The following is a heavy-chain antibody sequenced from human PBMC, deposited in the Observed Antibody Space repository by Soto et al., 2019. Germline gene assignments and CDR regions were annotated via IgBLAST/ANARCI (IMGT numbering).Heavy chain of an antibody. Sequence: SETLSLTCAVYGGSFSGYYWSWIRQPPGKGLEWIGEINHSGSTNYNPSLKSRVTISVDTSKNQFSLKLSSVTAADTAVYCCARGPLRRRYGDVWGQGTTVTVSS. CDR2: INHSGST. J-gene: IGHJ6*02. D-gene: IGHD1-20*01. CDR1: GGSFSGYY. V-gene: IGHV4-34*01. CDR3: ARGPLRRRYGDV.